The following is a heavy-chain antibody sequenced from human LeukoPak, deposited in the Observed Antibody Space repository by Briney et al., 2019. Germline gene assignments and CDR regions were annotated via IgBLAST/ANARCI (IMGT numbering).Heavy chain of an antibody. CDR1: GYSFTSYW. CDR3: ARLVGYCSGGSCYHFDY. Sequence: GESLKISCKGSGYSFTSYWISWVRQMPGKGLEWMGIIYPGDSDTRYSPSFQGQVTISADKSISTAYLQWSSPKASDTAMYYCARLVGYCSGGSCYHFDYWGQGTLVTVSS. CDR2: IYPGDSDT. V-gene: IGHV5-51*01. J-gene: IGHJ4*02. D-gene: IGHD2-15*01.